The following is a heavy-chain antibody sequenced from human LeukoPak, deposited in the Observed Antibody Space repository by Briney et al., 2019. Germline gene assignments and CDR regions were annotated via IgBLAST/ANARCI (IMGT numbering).Heavy chain of an antibody. CDR3: ARNFARNSGDYGNDAFDV. Sequence: SEPLSLTCSVSGDSLNFYYWSWIRQAPEKGLEWIGYISNSGISYYNPPLKSRVTISLDTSKKHFSLNLTSLTAADTAVYYCARNFARNSGDYGNDAFDVWGQGTMVSVSS. J-gene: IGHJ3*01. CDR2: ISNSGIS. CDR1: GDSLNFYY. D-gene: IGHD4-17*01. V-gene: IGHV4-59*01.